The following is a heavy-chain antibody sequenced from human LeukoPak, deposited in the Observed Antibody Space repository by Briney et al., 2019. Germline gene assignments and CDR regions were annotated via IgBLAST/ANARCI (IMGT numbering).Heavy chain of an antibody. CDR1: GFTFSSYA. V-gene: IGHV3-30-3*01. Sequence: GGSLRLSCAASGFTFSSYAMHWVRQAPGKGLEWVAVISYDGSNKYYADSVKGRFTISRDNARNTLYLQMNSLRAEDTAVYFCTRDTQSHFDYWGQGTLVTVSS. J-gene: IGHJ4*02. CDR2: ISYDGSNK. CDR3: TRDTQSHFDY.